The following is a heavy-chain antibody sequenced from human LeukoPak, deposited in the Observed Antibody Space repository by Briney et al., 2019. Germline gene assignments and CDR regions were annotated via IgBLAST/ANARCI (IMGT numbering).Heavy chain of an antibody. V-gene: IGHV4-39*07. CDR1: GGSISSSSYY. CDR2: IYYSGST. J-gene: IGHJ5*02. CDR3: ARSRRTYNWGIEGLNWFDP. D-gene: IGHD1-20*01. Sequence: SETLSLTCTVSGGSISSSSYYWGWIRQPPGKGLEWIGSIYYSGSTYYNPSLKSRVTISVDTSKNQFSLKLSSVTAADTAVYYCARSRRTYNWGIEGLNWFDPWGQGTLVTVSS.